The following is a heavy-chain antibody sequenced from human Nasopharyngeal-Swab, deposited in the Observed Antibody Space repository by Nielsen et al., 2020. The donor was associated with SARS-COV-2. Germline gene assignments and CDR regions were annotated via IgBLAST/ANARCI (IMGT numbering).Heavy chain of an antibody. J-gene: IGHJ6*03. V-gene: IGHV3-30*09. Sequence: GSLRLSCAASGFVFSTYSMHWVRLAPGKGLEWVALISVDGRNSNYADSVKGRFVISRDNSEKTVDPQMNSLRGEDTAVYYCARARGYLTHYYMDVWGSGTTVTVSS. D-gene: IGHD3-10*01. CDR3: ARARGYLTHYYMDV. CDR2: ISVDGRNS. CDR1: GFVFSTYS.